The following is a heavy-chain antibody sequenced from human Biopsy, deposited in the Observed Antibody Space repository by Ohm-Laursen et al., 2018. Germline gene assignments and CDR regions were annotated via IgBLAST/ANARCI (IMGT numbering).Heavy chain of an antibody. V-gene: IGHV4-59*11. Sequence: SDTLSLTCTVSGASLSSHYWSWIRQPPGKGLEWLGYFYGSGNTYYNPSLKSRVTISVDPSKNQFSLKLNAVTAADTAVYYCAKGITVYGVVLPYYFDDWDQGTLVTVSS. CDR2: FYGSGNT. D-gene: IGHD3-3*01. CDR1: GASLSSHY. J-gene: IGHJ4*02. CDR3: AKGITVYGVVLPYYFDD.